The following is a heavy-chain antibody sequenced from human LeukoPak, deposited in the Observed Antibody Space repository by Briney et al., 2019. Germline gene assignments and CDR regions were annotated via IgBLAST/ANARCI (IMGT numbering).Heavy chain of an antibody. V-gene: IGHV3-74*01. J-gene: IGHJ4*02. Sequence: GGSLRLSCAASGFTFSSCWMHWVRQAPGKGLVWVSSFYSDGSVKSYADSVKGRFTISRDNAKNTLYLQMNSLRAEDTAVYFCARGAVALAPFDYWGQGTLVTASS. CDR2: FYSDGSVK. CDR1: GFTFSSCW. CDR3: ARGAVALAPFDY. D-gene: IGHD6-19*01.